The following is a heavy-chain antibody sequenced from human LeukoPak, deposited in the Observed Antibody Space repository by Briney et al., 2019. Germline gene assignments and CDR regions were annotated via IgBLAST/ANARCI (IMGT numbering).Heavy chain of an antibody. J-gene: IGHJ4*02. D-gene: IGHD5-18*01. CDR1: GDSVSSNSAA. V-gene: IGHV6-1*01. CDR3: AGLSYTYIPI. CDR2: TYYRSNVYN. Sequence: SQTLSLTCALSGDSVSSNSAAWNWIRQSPSRGLEWLVRTYYRSNVYNEYALSVKSRITINPDTSKNHFSLQLNSVTPEDTAVYYCAGLSYTYIPIWGQGTLVTVSS.